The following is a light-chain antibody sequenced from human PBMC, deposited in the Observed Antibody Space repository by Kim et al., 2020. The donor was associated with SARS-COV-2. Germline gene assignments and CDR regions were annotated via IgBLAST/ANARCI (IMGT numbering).Light chain of an antibody. Sequence: ASLGDRVTITCRASQYISTFLNWYQQKPGKSPKLLIYGASSLQSGVPSRFSGSGSGTDFSLTISSLQPDDFATYYCQQSYSTLFTFGPGTKVDIK. J-gene: IGKJ3*01. CDR1: QYISTF. CDR3: QQSYSTLFT. V-gene: IGKV1-39*01. CDR2: GAS.